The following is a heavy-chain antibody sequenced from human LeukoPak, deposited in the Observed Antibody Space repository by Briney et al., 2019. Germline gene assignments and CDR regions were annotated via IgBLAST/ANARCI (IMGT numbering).Heavy chain of an antibody. J-gene: IGHJ4*02. V-gene: IGHV4-30-4*08. CDR3: ATEILDDIAAAGHDDY. Sequence: PSQTLSLTCTVSGGSISSGDYYWSWIRQPPGKGLEWIGYIYYSGSTYYNPSLKSRVTISVDTSKNQFSLKLSSVTAADTAVYYCATEILDDIAAAGHDDYWGQGTLVTVSS. CDR1: GGSISSGDYY. CDR2: IYYSGST. D-gene: IGHD6-13*01.